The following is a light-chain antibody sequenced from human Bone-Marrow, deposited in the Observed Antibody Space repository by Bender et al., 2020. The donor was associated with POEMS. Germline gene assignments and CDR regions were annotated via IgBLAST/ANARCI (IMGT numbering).Light chain of an antibody. CDR2: DVT. Sequence: QSALTQPASVSGSLGQSITISCTGTSSDVGAYHYVSWYQQHPGKAPKLMIYDVTNRPSGVSNRFSGSKSGNTASLTISGLQAEDEADYYCSSYTSGDTLIFGGGTRLTVL. CDR1: SSDVGAYHY. V-gene: IGLV2-14*03. J-gene: IGLJ2*01. CDR3: SSYTSGDTLI.